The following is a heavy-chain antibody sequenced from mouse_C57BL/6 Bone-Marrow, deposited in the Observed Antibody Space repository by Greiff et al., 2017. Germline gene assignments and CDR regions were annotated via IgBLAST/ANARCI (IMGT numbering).Heavy chain of an antibody. V-gene: IGHV1-15*01. J-gene: IGHJ2*01. CDR3: TPYDY. CDR1: GYTFTDYE. Sequence: QVQLKQSGAELVRPGASVTLSCKASGYTFTDYEMHWVKQTPVHGLEWIGAIDPETGCTAYNQKFKGKAILTADTSSSTAYMELRSLTYEDSAVYYCTPYDYWGQGTTLTVSS. CDR2: IDPETGCT.